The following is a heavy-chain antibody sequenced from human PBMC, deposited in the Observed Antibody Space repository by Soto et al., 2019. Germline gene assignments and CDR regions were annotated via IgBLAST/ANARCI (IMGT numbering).Heavy chain of an antibody. Sequence: QVQLQESGPGLVKPSGTLSLTCAVSGGSISSSNWWSWVRQPPGKGLEWIGEIYHSGSTNYNPSLKSRVTISVDESKSQFSLKLSSVTAADPAVYYCAGVVGGYYYGMDVWGQGTTVTVSS. CDR2: IYHSGST. D-gene: IGHD2-2*01. V-gene: IGHV4-4*02. J-gene: IGHJ6*02. CDR3: AGVVGGYYYGMDV. CDR1: GGSISSSNW.